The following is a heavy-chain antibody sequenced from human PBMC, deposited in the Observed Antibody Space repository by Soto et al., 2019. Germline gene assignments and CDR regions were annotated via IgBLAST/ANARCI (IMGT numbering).Heavy chain of an antibody. J-gene: IGHJ6*02. Sequence: SETLRLPGAVSGCTSASGYYWGCIRQSPGKGLEWIGSIYHAGSVYYNPSLNSRVAVSLDTSKNHFSLKLTSVTAADTAVYYCAKTYDYYGMDGWRQGITVTVCS. CDR1: GCTSASGYY. CDR3: AKTYDYYGMDG. CDR2: IYHAGSV. V-gene: IGHV4-38-2*01. D-gene: IGHD2-2*01.